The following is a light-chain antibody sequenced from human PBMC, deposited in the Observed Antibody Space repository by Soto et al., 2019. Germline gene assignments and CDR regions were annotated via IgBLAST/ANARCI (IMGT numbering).Light chain of an antibody. CDR3: QTWSTMIV. CDR1: SGHSGYA. Sequence: QSVLTQSPSASASLGASVKLTCTLSSGHSGYAIAWPQQRPEKGPRSLLTLNTDGSQNRGDGIPYPFSGSSSGAERYLSIPRLQSEDEADYYCQTWSTMIVFGGGTKLTVL. V-gene: IGLV4-69*01. CDR2: LNTDGSQ. J-gene: IGLJ2*01.